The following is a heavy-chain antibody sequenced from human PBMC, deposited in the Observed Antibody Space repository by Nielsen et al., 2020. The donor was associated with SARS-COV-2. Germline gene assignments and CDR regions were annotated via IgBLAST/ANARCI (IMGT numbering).Heavy chain of an antibody. CDR1: GLTFEDYA. Sequence: GGSLRLSCAASGLTFEDYAMHWVRQAPGKGLKWVSGISWNSGSIGYADSVKGRFTISRDTAKNSLYLQMNSLRAEDTALYYCAKVGYSGYDPFDAFDIWGQGTMVTVSS. D-gene: IGHD5-12*01. CDR2: ISWNSGSI. V-gene: IGHV3-9*01. J-gene: IGHJ3*02. CDR3: AKVGYSGYDPFDAFDI.